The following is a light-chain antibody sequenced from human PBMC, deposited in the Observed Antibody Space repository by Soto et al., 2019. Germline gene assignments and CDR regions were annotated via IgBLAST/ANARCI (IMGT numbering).Light chain of an antibody. Sequence: DIQLTQSPSFLSASVGDRVTITCRASQGISSYLAWYQQKPGKAPKLLIYAASTLQSGVPSRFSXSGSGTEFTLTISSLQPEDFATYYCQQLNSYLITFGQGTRLEIK. CDR3: QQLNSYLIT. CDR2: AAS. J-gene: IGKJ5*01. CDR1: QGISSY. V-gene: IGKV1-9*01.